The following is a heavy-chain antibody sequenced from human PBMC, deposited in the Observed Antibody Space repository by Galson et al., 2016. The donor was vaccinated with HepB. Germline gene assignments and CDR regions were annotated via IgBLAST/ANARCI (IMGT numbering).Heavy chain of an antibody. CDR3: AASPTSHYSHMEV. CDR1: GFIFTSSA. D-gene: IGHD2-21*01. CDR2: IVVGSGKT. Sequence: SVKVSCKASGFIFTSSAMQWVRQARGQRLEWIGRIVVGSGKTNYAQKFQERVTITRDMSTTTASLELTSLRSEDTAVYYCAASPTSHYSHMEVWGQGTTVTVSS. V-gene: IGHV1-58*02. J-gene: IGHJ6*02.